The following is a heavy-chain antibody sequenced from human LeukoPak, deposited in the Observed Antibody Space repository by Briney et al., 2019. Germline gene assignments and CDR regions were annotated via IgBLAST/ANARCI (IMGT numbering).Heavy chain of an antibody. V-gene: IGHV4-59*01. CDR3: ARGRRPYYFDY. Sequence: SETLSLTCTVSGGSISSYYWTWIRQPPGKGLEWIGYIYNNWITNYKPSLESRVTISVDTSKNQFSLKLSSVTAADTAVYYCARGRRPYYFDYWGQGIKVTVSS. CDR1: GGSISSYY. J-gene: IGHJ4*02. CDR2: IYNNWIT.